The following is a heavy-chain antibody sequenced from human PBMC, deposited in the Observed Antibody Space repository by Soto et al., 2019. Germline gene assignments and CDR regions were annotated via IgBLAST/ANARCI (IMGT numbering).Heavy chain of an antibody. Sequence: GGSLRLSCAASGFTFSSYAMHWVRQAPGKGLEWVAVISYDGSNKYYADSVKGRFTISRDNSKNTLYLQMNSLRAEDTAVYYCAREPRNYYYDSSGYYRNYYYYGMDVWGQGTTVTVSS. V-gene: IGHV3-30-3*01. D-gene: IGHD3-22*01. CDR2: ISYDGSNK. CDR3: AREPRNYYYDSSGYYRNYYYYGMDV. CDR1: GFTFSSYA. J-gene: IGHJ6*02.